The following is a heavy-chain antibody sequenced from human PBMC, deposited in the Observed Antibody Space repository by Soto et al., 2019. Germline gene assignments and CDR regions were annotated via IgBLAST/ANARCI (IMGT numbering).Heavy chain of an antibody. CDR1: GGSISSGDYY. J-gene: IGHJ3*02. D-gene: IGHD6-6*01. CDR2: IFYSGNT. V-gene: IGHV4-31*03. CDR3: ARVGISSSDAFDI. Sequence: PSETLSLTCTVSGGSISSGDYYWSWIRQHPGKGLEWIGYIFYSGNTYYNPSLKSRVTISVDTSKNHFSLKLSSMTDADTAVYYCARVGISSSDAFDIWGQGTSLTVSS.